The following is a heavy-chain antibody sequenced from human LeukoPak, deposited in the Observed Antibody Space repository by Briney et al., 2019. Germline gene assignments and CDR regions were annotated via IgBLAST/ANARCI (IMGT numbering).Heavy chain of an antibody. Sequence: GGSLRLSCAASGFTFSSYGMHWVRQAPGKGLEWVAVIWYDGSNKYYADSVKGRFTISRDNSKNRFYLKMKSLRADATAVYYCARGFNDYDILTGYYRAPYYFDYWGQGTLVTVSS. J-gene: IGHJ4*02. D-gene: IGHD3-9*01. CDR3: ARGFNDYDILTGYYRAPYYFDY. CDR2: IWYDGSNK. CDR1: GFTFSSYG. V-gene: IGHV3-33*01.